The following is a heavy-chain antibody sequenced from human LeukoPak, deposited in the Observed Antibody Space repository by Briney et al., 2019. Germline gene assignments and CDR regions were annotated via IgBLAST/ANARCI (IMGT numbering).Heavy chain of an antibody. CDR1: GFTFSSYG. Sequence: GRSLRLSCAASGFTFSSYGMHWVRQAPGKGLEWVAVIWCDGSNKYYADSVKGRFTISRDNSKNTLYLQMNSLRAEDTAVYYCAKDRADFWSGYYSGTLDYWGQGTLVTVSS. D-gene: IGHD3-3*01. V-gene: IGHV3-33*06. CDR3: AKDRADFWSGYYSGTLDY. J-gene: IGHJ4*02. CDR2: IWCDGSNK.